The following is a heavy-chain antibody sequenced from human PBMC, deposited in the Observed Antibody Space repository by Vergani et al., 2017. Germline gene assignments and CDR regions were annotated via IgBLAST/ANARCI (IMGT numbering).Heavy chain of an antibody. D-gene: IGHD3-10*01. CDR1: GGSISSGGYS. V-gene: IGHV4-30-2*01. CDR2: IYHSGST. CDR3: AARLWFGINDPFDI. Sequence: QLQLQESGSGLVKPSQTLSLTCAVSGGSISSGGYSWSWIRQPPGKGLEWIGYIYHSGSTYYNPSLKSRVTISVDRSKNQFSLKLSSVTAADTAVYYCAARLWFGINDPFDIWGQGTMVTVSS. J-gene: IGHJ3*02.